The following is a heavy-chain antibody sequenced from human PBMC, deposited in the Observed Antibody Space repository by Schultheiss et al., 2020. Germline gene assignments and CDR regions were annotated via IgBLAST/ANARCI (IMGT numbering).Heavy chain of an antibody. V-gene: IGHV3-30*18. J-gene: IGHJ4*02. Sequence: GESLKISCAASGFSLNSYGLHWVRQAPGKGLEWVAVTLADGRTKYYANSVKGRFTISRDNSKNTLYLQMNSLRAEDTAVYYCAKLGGGSPFDYWGQGTLVTVSS. CDR1: GFSLNSYG. CDR2: TLADGRTK. D-gene: IGHD1-26*01. CDR3: AKLGGGSPFDY.